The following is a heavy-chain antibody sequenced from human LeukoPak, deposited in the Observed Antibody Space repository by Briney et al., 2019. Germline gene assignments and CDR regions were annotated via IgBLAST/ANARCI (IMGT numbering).Heavy chain of an antibody. J-gene: IGHJ4*02. CDR1: GFTFNNYA. CDR2: TSGSGGST. Sequence: PGGSLRLSCAASGFTFNNYAMSWVRQAPGKGLEWVSATSGSGGSTYYADSVKGRFTISRDHSKNTLYLQMNSLRAEDTALYFCAKDQERFIQPAGAFDNWGQGTLVTVSS. D-gene: IGHD5-18*01. CDR3: AKDQERFIQPAGAFDN. V-gene: IGHV3-23*01.